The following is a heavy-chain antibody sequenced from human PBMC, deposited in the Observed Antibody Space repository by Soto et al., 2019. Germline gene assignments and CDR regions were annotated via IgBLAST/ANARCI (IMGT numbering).Heavy chain of an antibody. CDR1: GFTFSNYA. CDR2: ISYDGSNK. V-gene: IGHV3-30-3*01. CDR3: ARDLGNNYYNGMDV. D-gene: IGHD3-16*01. Sequence: GGSLRLSCAASGFTFSNYAIHWVRQAPGKGLEWVAVISYDGSNKYYADSVKGRFTISRDNSQNTLFLQMNSLRAEDTAVYYCARDLGNNYYNGMDVWGQGTTVTVSS. J-gene: IGHJ6*02.